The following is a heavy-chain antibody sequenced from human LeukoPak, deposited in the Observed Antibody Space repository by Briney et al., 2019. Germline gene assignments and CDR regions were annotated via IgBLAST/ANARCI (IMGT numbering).Heavy chain of an antibody. V-gene: IGHV5-51*01. CDR2: IYPGDSDT. CDR3: ARRFTYSSSSAPFDY. J-gene: IGHJ4*02. Sequence: GEPLNISCKGSGYPFSNYWIGWARQMPGKGLEWMGIIYPGDSDTRYGPSFKGQVTISADESITTAYLQWSSLKASDSAMYYCARRFTYSSSSAPFDYWGQGTLVTVSS. CDR1: GYPFSNYW. D-gene: IGHD6-6*01.